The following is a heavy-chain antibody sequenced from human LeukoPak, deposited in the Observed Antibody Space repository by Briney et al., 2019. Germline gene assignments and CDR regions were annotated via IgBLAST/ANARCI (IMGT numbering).Heavy chain of an antibody. CDR3: AREELGSSLGFDP. CDR1: GFIFSRFA. Sequence: GGSLRLSCSASGFIFSRFAMDWVCQAPGKGLEYVSAISSNGGTTHYADSVKGRFTISRDNSKNTLYLQMNSLRAEDTAVYYCAREELGSSLGFDPWGQGTLVTVSS. J-gene: IGHJ5*02. V-gene: IGHV3-64*04. CDR2: ISSNGGTT. D-gene: IGHD3-16*01.